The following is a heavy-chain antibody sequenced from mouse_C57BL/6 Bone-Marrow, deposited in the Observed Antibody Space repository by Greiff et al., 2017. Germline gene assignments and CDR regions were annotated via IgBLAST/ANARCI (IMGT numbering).Heavy chain of an antibody. CDR2: IWTGGGT. Sequence: VQLQQSGPGLVAPSQSLSITCTVSGFSLTSYAISWVRQPPGEGLEWLGVIWTGGGTNYNSALKSRLSISKDNSKSQVFLKMNSLQTDDTARYYCARKGLDYSNWYFDVWGTGTTVTVSA. CDR1: GFSLTSYA. V-gene: IGHV2-9-1*01. D-gene: IGHD1-1*01. CDR3: ARKGLDYSNWYFDV. J-gene: IGHJ1*03.